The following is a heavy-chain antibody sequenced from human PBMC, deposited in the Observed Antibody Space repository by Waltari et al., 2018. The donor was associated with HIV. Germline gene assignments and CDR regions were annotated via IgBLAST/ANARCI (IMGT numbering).Heavy chain of an antibody. CDR3: VRHAAEFRPDFGWILAGVFEP. CDR1: VGSIASSDSF. CDR2: ALYTRRPDLFTGQF. D-gene: IGHD6-19*01. J-gene: IGHJ1*01. V-gene: IGHV4-39*01. Sequence: QVQLQESGPGFVKPSETLSLICNVSVGSIASSDSFWGGIRQSLEMNLEWVGSALYTRRPDLFTGQFFAKSSLKSRVALSVDTSKNQVSLRLTSVTAADTGLYYCVRHAAEFRPDFGWILAGVFEPWGLGTQVIVS.